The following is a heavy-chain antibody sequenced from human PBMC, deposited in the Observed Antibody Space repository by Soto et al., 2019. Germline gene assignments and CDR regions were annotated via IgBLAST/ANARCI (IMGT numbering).Heavy chain of an antibody. CDR3: ARVGVNSSSSQYYYYGMDV. CDR1: GFTFSDYY. CDR2: ISSSGSSI. J-gene: IGHJ6*02. D-gene: IGHD6-6*01. V-gene: IGHV3-11*01. Sequence: GGSLRLSCAASGFTFSDYYMSWIRQAPGKGLEWVSYISSSGSSIYYADSVKGRFTISRDNAKNSLYLQMNSLRAEDTAVYYCARVGVNSSSSQYYYYGMDVWGQGTAVTVSS.